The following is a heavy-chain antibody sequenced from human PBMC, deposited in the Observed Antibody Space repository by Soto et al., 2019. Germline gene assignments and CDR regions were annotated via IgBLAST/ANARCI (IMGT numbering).Heavy chain of an antibody. Sequence: PGGSLRLSCVASGFSFSGYAMSWVRQAPGKGLVWVSSMTATGVSIYYADSVRGRFTISRDNSKNTLHLQMSSLRAEDTARYYCAKDSIPYSSSYDLDHWGRGALVTVSS. V-gene: IGHV3-23*01. D-gene: IGHD6-6*01. CDR1: GFSFSGYA. J-gene: IGHJ4*02. CDR2: MTATGVSI. CDR3: AKDSIPYSSSYDLDH.